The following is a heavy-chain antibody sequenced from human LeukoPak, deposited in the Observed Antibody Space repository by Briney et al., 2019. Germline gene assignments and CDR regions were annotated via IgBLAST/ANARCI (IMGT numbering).Heavy chain of an antibody. V-gene: IGHV4-38-2*02. CDR2: IYHSGSI. Sequence: SETLSLTCTVSGYSISNGYYWGWIRQPPGKGLEWIGSIYHSGSIYYNPSLKSRVTISVDTSKNQLSLKLSSVTAADTAVYYCARNKSRYGSGRVHFDPWGQGTLVTVSS. CDR3: ARNKSRYGSGRVHFDP. D-gene: IGHD3-10*01. CDR1: GYSISNGYY. J-gene: IGHJ5*02.